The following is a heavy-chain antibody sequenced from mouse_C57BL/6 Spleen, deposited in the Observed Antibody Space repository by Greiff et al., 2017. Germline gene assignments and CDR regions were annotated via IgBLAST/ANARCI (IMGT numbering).Heavy chain of an antibody. Sequence: QVQLQQPGAELVKPGASVKLSCKASGYTFTSYWMHWVKQRPGQGLEWIGMIHPNSGSTNYNEKFKSKATLTVDKSSSTAYMQLSSLTSEDSAVYYCARRFITTVVAKDFDYWGQGTTLTVSS. J-gene: IGHJ2*01. V-gene: IGHV1-64*01. CDR2: IHPNSGST. CDR3: ARRFITTVVAKDFDY. CDR1: GYTFTSYW. D-gene: IGHD1-1*01.